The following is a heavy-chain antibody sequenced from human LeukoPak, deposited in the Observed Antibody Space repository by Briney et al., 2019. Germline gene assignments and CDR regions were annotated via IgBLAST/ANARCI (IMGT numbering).Heavy chain of an antibody. CDR2: ISDDGSIK. J-gene: IGHJ5*02. D-gene: IGHD6-13*01. Sequence: GGSLRLSCAASGFSFSSYAIHWVRQAPGKGLEWVAVISDDGSIKYYADSVKGRFTISRDNSKNTLYLLVNSLRTEDTAFYYCARERIATTGTGWFDPWGQGTLVTVSS. CDR1: GFSFSSYA. V-gene: IGHV3-30*04. CDR3: ARERIATTGTGWFDP.